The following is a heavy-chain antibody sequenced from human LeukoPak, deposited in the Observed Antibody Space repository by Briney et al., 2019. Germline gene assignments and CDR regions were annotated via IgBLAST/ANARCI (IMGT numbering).Heavy chain of an antibody. CDR1: GCTFRSYA. J-gene: IGHJ4*02. V-gene: IGHV1-69*06. Sequence: SSVKVSCKASGCTFRSYAIIWVRQAPGHRLEWMGGIIPIFGTANHVQKFDPRVTIAADKSTSTAYMELSSLRSEDTAVYYCASGMTTVTTRQFDYWGQGTLVTVSS. CDR3: ASGMTTVTTRQFDY. D-gene: IGHD4-17*01. CDR2: IIPIFGTA.